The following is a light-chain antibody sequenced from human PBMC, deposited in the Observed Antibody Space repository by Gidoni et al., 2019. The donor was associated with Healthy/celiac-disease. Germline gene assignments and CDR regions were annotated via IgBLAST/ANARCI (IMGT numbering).Light chain of an antibody. CDR3: QQYNNWPVT. V-gene: IGKV3-15*01. CDR1: QSVSSN. J-gene: IGKJ1*01. CDR2: GAS. Sequence: EIVMTQSPATLSVSPGERATLSRRASQSVSSNLAWYQQKPGQAPRLLIYGASTRATGIPARFSGSGSGTEFTLTISSLQSEDFVVYYCQQYNNWPVTFGQGTKVEIK.